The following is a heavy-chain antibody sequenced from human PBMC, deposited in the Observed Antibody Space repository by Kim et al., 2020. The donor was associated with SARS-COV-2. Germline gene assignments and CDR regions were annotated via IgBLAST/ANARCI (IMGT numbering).Heavy chain of an antibody. CDR1: GFTFSSYS. J-gene: IGHJ4*02. D-gene: IGHD6-13*01. V-gene: IGHV3-21*01. Sequence: GGSLRLSCAASGFTFSSYSMNWVRQAPGKGLEWVSSISISSSYRYYADSVKGRFTISRDNAKNSLYLQMNSLRAEDTAVYYCARDASSSWLVYWGQGNLVTVSS. CDR3: ARDASSSWLVY. CDR2: ISISSSYR.